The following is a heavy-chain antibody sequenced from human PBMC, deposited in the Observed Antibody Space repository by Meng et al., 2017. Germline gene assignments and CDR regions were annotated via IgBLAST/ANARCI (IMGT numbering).Heavy chain of an antibody. D-gene: IGHD6-13*01. J-gene: IGHJ4*02. CDR3: ARDEDISAAGKLFGDY. CDR2: IDPKNGDT. Sequence: QVTQVTCGGEVKKPGASVKVTCKPSGYNVPDYYIHWVRQASGQGLEWLGRIDPKNGDTHYAQKFQGRVTMTGDTSISTAYMDLSGLRSDDTAVYYCARDEDISAAGKLFGDYWGQGTLVTVSS. CDR1: GYNVPDYY. V-gene: IGHV1-2*06.